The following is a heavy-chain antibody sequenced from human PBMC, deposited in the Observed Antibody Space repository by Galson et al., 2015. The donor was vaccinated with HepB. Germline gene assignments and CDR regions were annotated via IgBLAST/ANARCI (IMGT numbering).Heavy chain of an antibody. CDR3: AREARDSADDYGDY. Sequence: SLRLSCAASGFTFSSYEMNWVRQAPGKGLEWVSYISSSGSTIYYADSVKGRFTISRDNAKNSLYLRMNSLRAKDTAVYYCAREARDSADDYGDYWGQGTLVTVSS. CDR1: GFTFSSYE. J-gene: IGHJ4*02. D-gene: IGHD3/OR15-3a*01. V-gene: IGHV3-48*03. CDR2: ISSSGSTI.